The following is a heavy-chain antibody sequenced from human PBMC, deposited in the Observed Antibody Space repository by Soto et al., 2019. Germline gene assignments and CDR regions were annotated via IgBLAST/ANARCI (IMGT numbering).Heavy chain of an antibody. CDR2: ISFDGRRQ. J-gene: IGHJ4*02. V-gene: IGHV3-30*03. Sequence: QVHLVESGGGVVQPGGSLRLSCAASGLAFSDLGMHWVRQAPGRGLEWLAVISFDGRRQYYADSVKGRFTISRDNSKKTLYLQMNSLRADDTAVYYCRGALAAAGTYFHYWGQGTLVTVSS. D-gene: IGHD6-13*01. CDR3: RGALAAAGTYFHY. CDR1: GLAFSDLG.